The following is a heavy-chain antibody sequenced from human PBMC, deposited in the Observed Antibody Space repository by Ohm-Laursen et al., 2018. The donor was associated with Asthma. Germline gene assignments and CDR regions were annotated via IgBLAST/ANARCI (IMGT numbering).Heavy chain of an antibody. CDR3: ARIGPEWELPGREYSLHH. CDR1: GFTVGSDY. CDR2: IYSGGTT. Sequence: SLRLSCAASGFTVGSDYMTWVRQAPGKGLEWVSAIYSGGTTYYADSVRGRFTTSRDNARNSVYLQMNSLRAEDTALYYCARIGPEWELPGREYSLHHWGEGTLVTVSS. V-gene: IGHV3-53*01. D-gene: IGHD1-26*01. J-gene: IGHJ1*01.